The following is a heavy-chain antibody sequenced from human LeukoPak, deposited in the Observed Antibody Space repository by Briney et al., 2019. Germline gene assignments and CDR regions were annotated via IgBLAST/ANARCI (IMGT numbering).Heavy chain of an antibody. D-gene: IGHD3-10*01. Sequence: SETLSLTCAVYGGSFSGYYWSWIRQPPGKGLEWIGEINHSGSTNYNPSLKSRVTISVDTSKNQFSLKLSSVTAADTAVYYCATGSGSYYHAVNWFDPWGQGTLVTVSS. CDR3: ATGSGSYYHAVNWFDP. V-gene: IGHV4-34*01. CDR2: INHSGST. J-gene: IGHJ5*02. CDR1: GGSFSGYY.